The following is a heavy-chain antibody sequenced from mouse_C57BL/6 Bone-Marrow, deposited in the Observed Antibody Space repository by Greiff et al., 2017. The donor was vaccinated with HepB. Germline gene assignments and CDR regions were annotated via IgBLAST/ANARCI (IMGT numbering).Heavy chain of an antibody. CDR3: ARGGWLPYYFDY. J-gene: IGHJ2*01. CDR1: GFTFSSYA. CDR2: ISDGGSYT. D-gene: IGHD2-3*01. Sequence: EVKLQESGGGLVKPGGSLKLSCAASGFTFSSYAMSWVRQTPEKRLEWVATISDGGSYTYYPDNVKGRFTISRDNAKNSLYLQMSHLKSEDTAMYYCARGGWLPYYFDYWGQGTTLTVSS. V-gene: IGHV5-4*03.